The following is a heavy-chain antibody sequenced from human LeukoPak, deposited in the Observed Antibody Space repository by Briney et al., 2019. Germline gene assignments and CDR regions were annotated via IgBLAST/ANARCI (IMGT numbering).Heavy chain of an antibody. Sequence: GGSLRLSCAASGFTFSSYAMHWVRQAPGKGLEWVAVISYDGGNKYYADSVKGRFTISRDNSKNTLYLQMNSLRAEDTAVYYCARGLKAYDSSGYYIFDPWGQGTLVTVSS. D-gene: IGHD3-22*01. V-gene: IGHV3-30-3*01. CDR2: ISYDGGNK. CDR1: GFTFSSYA. CDR3: ARGLKAYDSSGYYIFDP. J-gene: IGHJ5*02.